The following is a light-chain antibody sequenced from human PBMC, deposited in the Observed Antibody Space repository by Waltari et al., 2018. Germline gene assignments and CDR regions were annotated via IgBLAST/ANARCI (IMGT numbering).Light chain of an antibody. Sequence: QSVLTQPPSVSGAPGQRVTISCTWSSSNIGAGYDVHWYQQLPGAAPKLLIYANTNRPSGVPDRFSGSKSGTSASLAITGLQAEDEADYYCQSYDSSLSASVVFGGGTKLTVL. J-gene: IGLJ2*01. CDR1: SSNIGAGYD. CDR3: QSYDSSLSASVV. V-gene: IGLV1-40*01. CDR2: ANT.